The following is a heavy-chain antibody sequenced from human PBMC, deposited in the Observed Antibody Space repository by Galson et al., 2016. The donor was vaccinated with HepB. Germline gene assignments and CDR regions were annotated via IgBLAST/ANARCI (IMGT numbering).Heavy chain of an antibody. CDR1: GFTVSSNY. J-gene: IGHJ4*02. V-gene: IGHV3-53*01. D-gene: IGHD2-15*01. Sequence: SLRLSCAASGFTVSSNYMSWVRQAPGKGLEWVSVIYSGGSTYYADSVKGRFTISRDNSKNTLYLQMNNLRADDTAVYYCARDHHCSGGSCYGLWGQGTLVTVSS. CDR2: IYSGGST. CDR3: ARDHHCSGGSCYGL.